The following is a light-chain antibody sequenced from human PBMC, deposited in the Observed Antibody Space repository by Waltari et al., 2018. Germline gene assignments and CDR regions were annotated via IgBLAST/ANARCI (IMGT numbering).Light chain of an antibody. Sequence: QSALTQPASVSGSPGQSITISCTGTSSDVGAYNYVSWYQQHPGKAPKLMIYDVSKRPSGVSNRLAGSKSANTASLTISGRQAEDEADYYCSSYTSSNTLIFGGGTTLTIL. CDR2: DVS. CDR1: SSDVGAYNY. CDR3: SSYTSSNTLI. V-gene: IGLV2-14*03. J-gene: IGLJ2*01.